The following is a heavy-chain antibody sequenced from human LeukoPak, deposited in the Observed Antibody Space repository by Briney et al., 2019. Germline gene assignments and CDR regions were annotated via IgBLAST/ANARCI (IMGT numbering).Heavy chain of an antibody. V-gene: IGHV1-69*05. D-gene: IGHD3-22*01. Sequence: GASVKVSCKASGGTFSSYAISWVRQAPGQGLEWMRRIIPIFGTANYAQKFQGRVTITTDESTSTAYMELSSLRSEDTAVYYCASAYYYDSSGYYYGYWGQGTLVTVSS. J-gene: IGHJ4*02. CDR2: IIPIFGTA. CDR3: ASAYYYDSSGYYYGY. CDR1: GGTFSSYA.